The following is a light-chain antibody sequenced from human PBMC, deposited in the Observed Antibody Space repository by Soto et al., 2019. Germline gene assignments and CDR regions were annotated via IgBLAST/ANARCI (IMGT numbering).Light chain of an antibody. Sequence: EIVLTQSPATLSLSPGERATLSCRASQNIDSYLAWYQQKPGQAPRLLLYEAPNRPTGIPSRFSGSGSGTDFTLTISSLEPEDFAVYYCQQRSDWPPTWTFGQGTKVEIK. CDR1: QNIDSY. CDR3: QQRSDWPPTWT. V-gene: IGKV3-11*01. J-gene: IGKJ1*01. CDR2: EAP.